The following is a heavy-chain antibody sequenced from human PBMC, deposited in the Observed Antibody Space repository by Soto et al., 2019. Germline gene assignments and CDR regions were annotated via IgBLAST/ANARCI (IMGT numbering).Heavy chain of an antibody. Sequence: ETLSLTCTVSGGSMTGYFWTWIRQPAGKGLEWIGHVYNTGNTDYNPSLESRISMAVDTSKRQFSLKVKSVTAADTAVYYCARTHWVSGTEYWGQGTLVTVSS. CDR3: ARTHWVSGTEY. V-gene: IGHV4-4*07. CDR2: VYNTGNT. D-gene: IGHD6-19*01. J-gene: IGHJ4*02. CDR1: GGSMTGYF.